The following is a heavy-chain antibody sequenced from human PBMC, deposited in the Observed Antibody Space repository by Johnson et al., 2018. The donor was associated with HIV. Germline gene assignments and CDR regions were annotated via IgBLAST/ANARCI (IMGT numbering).Heavy chain of an antibody. CDR1: GFTFSSYA. CDR2: ISYDGSNK. Sequence: QVQLVESGGGVVQPGRSLRLSCAASGFTFSSYAMHWVRQAPGKGLEWVAVISYDGSNKYYADSVKGRFTISRDNSKNTLYLQMTSLRAEDTAVYYCARALYDSSGYDAFDIWGQGTMVTVSS. CDR3: ARALYDSSGYDAFDI. V-gene: IGHV3-30*04. J-gene: IGHJ3*02. D-gene: IGHD3-22*01.